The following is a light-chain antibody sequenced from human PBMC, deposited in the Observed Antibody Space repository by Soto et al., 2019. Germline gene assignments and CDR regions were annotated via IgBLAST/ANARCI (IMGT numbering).Light chain of an antibody. J-gene: IGLJ2*01. CDR2: EVS. CDR1: SSDVGGYNY. Sequence: QSALTQARSVSGCPGQAVTISCTGTSSDVGGYNYVSWYQRHPGKAPKLMIYEVSNRPSGVSNRFAGSKSGNTASLTISGLQAEDEADYYCSSSTINNTVLLGGGTQLTLL. V-gene: IGLV2-14*01. CDR3: SSSTINNTVL.